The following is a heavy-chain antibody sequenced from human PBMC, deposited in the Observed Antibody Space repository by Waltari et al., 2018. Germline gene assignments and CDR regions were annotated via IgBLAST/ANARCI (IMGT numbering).Heavy chain of an antibody. J-gene: IGHJ5*02. CDR2: VHHSGKI. D-gene: IGHD2-15*01. Sequence: QLQLQESGPGLVEPSGTLSLTCAVSGDSMSGTNCWSWVRQSPQKGLEWIGQVHHSGKITSTPSFASRVTISGDTSNNQFALMVTSATAADTAVYYCARDRGRGLYLDTWGPGILVTVSP. CDR1: GDSMSGTNC. V-gene: IGHV4-4*02. CDR3: ARDRGRGLYLDT.